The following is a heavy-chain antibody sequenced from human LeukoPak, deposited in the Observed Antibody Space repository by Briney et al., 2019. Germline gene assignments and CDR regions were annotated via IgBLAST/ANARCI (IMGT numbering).Heavy chain of an antibody. CDR2: ISYDGSDK. J-gene: IGHJ4*02. D-gene: IGHD6-19*01. CDR1: GFTFSNYA. CDR3: ARDWGRRYSSGWYGDFDY. Sequence: GRSLRLSCAASGFTFSNYAMHWVRQAPGKGLEWVAVISYDGSDKYYADSVKGRFTISRDNSKNTLYLQMNSLRPEDTAVYYCARDWGRRYSSGWYGDFDYWGQGTLVTVSS. V-gene: IGHV3-30-3*01.